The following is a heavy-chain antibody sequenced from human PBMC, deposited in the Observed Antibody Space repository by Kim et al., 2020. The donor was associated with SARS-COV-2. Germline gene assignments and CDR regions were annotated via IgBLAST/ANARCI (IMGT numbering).Heavy chain of an antibody. CDR3: ARTGRGSGNSLNFDS. Sequence: SETLSLTCTXSGXXISSNYWSWIRQPPGKGLEWIGYIYYSGNTNYNPSLKSRVTISVDPSKNQFSLRLSFVSAADTAVYYCARTGRGSGNSLNFDSWGQGTLVSVSS. D-gene: IGHD1-26*01. CDR2: IYYSGNT. V-gene: IGHV4-59*01. CDR1: GXXISSNY. J-gene: IGHJ4*02.